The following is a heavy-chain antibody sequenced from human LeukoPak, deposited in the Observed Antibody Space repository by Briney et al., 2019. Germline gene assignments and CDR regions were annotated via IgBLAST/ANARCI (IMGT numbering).Heavy chain of an antibody. Sequence: GGSLRLSCAASGFTFSSYGMHWVRQAPGKGLEWVAFIRYDGSNKYYADSVKGRFTISRDNSKNTLYLQMNSLRAEDTAVYYCARDLGTRPYDSSGFPPDYWGQGTLVTVSS. J-gene: IGHJ4*02. D-gene: IGHD3-22*01. CDR1: GFTFSSYG. CDR3: ARDLGTRPYDSSGFPPDY. CDR2: IRYDGSNK. V-gene: IGHV3-30*02.